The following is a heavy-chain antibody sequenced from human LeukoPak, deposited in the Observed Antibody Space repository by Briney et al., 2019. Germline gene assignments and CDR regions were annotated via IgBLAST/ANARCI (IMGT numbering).Heavy chain of an antibody. Sequence: SETLSLTCAVYGGSFSGYYWSWVRQPPGKGLEWIGEINHSASTTYNPSLKRRVTISVDTSKNQFSLKLSSVTAADTAVYYCARGIGAFDIWGQGTMVTVSS. CDR3: ARGIGAFDI. CDR2: INHSAST. V-gene: IGHV4-34*01. J-gene: IGHJ3*02. D-gene: IGHD3-10*01. CDR1: GGSFSGYY.